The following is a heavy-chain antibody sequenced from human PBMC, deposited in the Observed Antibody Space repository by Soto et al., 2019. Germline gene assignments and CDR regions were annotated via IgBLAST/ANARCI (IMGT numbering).Heavy chain of an antibody. V-gene: IGHV3-66*01. CDR2: IYSGGTT. Sequence: GGSLRLSCAASGFTVSSNYMSWVRQAPGKGLEWVSVIYSGGTTYYADSVKGRFTISRDNSRNTLYLQMNSLRAEDTAVYYCVRNTGWDTPMVHWGQGTLVTVSS. CDR1: GFTVSSNY. CDR3: VRNTGWDTPMVH. J-gene: IGHJ4*02. D-gene: IGHD5-18*01.